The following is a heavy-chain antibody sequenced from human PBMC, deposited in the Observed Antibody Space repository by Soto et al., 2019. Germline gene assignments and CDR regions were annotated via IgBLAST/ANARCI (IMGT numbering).Heavy chain of an antibody. D-gene: IGHD1-1*01. CDR3: ARQRGCDY. CDR2: IKQDGSEK. CDR1: GFTFSGYS. V-gene: IGHV3-7*01. Sequence: GGSLRLSCAASGFTFSGYSMSWVRQAPGKGLEWVANIKQDGSEKYYVDSVKGRFTISRGNAKNSVYLQMNSLRADDTAVYYCARQRGCDYWGQGTLVTVSS. J-gene: IGHJ4*02.